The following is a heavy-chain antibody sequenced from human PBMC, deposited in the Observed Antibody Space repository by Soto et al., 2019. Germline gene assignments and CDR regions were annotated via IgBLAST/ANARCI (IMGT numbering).Heavy chain of an antibody. D-gene: IGHD1-1*01. V-gene: IGHV4-31*03. CDR3: ARATGTLRSRNCDY. J-gene: IGHJ4*02. CDR1: GGSISTVGHY. CDR2: IYHTGST. Sequence: SETLSLTCPVSGGSISTVGHYWAWIRQPPGKGLEWIGSIYHTGSTYYSKSLRSRLTMSVDTSKSQFSLRLSSVTAADTAVYYCARATGTLRSRNCDYWGQGSLVTVSS.